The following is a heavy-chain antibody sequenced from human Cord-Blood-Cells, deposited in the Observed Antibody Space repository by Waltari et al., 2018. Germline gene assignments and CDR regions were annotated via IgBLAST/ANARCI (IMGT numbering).Heavy chain of an antibody. Sequence: QVQLQQWGAGLLKPSETLSLTCAGYGEFFSGYYWSWIRQPPGKGLEWMGEINHSRSTNYTPSLKSRVTISVDTSKNQFSLKLSSVTAADTAVYYCARGQRYYSGDYPFDYWGQGTLVTVSS. CDR3: ARGQRYYSGDYPFDY. V-gene: IGHV4-34*01. CDR2: INHSRST. CDR1: GEFFSGYY. J-gene: IGHJ4*02. D-gene: IGHD4-17*01.